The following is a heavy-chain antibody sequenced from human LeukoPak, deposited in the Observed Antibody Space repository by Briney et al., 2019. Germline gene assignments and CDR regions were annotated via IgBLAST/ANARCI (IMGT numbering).Heavy chain of an antibody. D-gene: IGHD2-8*02. CDR3: TTDITGVYFHH. CDR2: IKSKNDSGTT. Sequence: PVGSLRLSSTASGFIYGDAWLSWVRQAPGKGLEWVGRIKSKNDSGTTDYAAPVKGRFTISRDDSKNTLFLHMNSLKTEDTGVYFCTTDITGVYFHHWGQGTLVSVSS. J-gene: IGHJ4*02. V-gene: IGHV3-15*01. CDR1: GFIYGDAW.